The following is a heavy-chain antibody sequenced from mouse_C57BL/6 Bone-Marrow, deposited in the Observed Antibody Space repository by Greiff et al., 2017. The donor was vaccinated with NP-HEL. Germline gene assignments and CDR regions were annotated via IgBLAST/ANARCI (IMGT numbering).Heavy chain of an antibody. Sequence: EVMLVESGGGLVKPGGSLKLSCAASGFTFSSYAMSWVRQTPEKRLEWVATISDGGSYTYYPDTVKGRFTISRDHAKNNLYLQMSHLKSEDTAMYYCARAIITTVSYFDYWGQGTTLTVSS. D-gene: IGHD1-1*01. V-gene: IGHV5-4*03. J-gene: IGHJ2*01. CDR2: ISDGGSYT. CDR3: ARAIITTVSYFDY. CDR1: GFTFSSYA.